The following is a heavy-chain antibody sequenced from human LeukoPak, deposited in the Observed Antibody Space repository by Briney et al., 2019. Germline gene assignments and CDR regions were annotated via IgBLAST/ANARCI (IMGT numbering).Heavy chain of an antibody. D-gene: IGHD1-26*01. V-gene: IGHV1-46*01. CDR2: INPSGGST. J-gene: IGHJ4*02. Sequence: GASVKVSCKASGYTFTSYYMHWVRQAPGQGLEWMGIINPSGGSTSYAQKFQGRVTMTRDMSTSTVYMELSSLRSEDTAVYYCAKVQGSYYFSFDYWGQGTLVTVSS. CDR3: AKVQGSYYFSFDY. CDR1: GYTFTSYY.